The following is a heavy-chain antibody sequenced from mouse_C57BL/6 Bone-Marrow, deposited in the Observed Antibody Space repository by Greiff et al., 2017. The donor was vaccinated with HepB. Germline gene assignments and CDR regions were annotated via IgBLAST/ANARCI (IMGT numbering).Heavy chain of an antibody. Sequence: EVQRVESGGGLVKPGGSLKLSCAASGFTFSDYGMHWVRQAPEKGLEWVAYISSGSSTIYYADTVKGRFTISRDNAKNTLFLQMTSLRSEDTAMYYCARIYGSSYVGAMDYGGQGTSVTVSS. V-gene: IGHV5-17*01. J-gene: IGHJ4*01. D-gene: IGHD1-1*01. CDR1: GFTFSDYG. CDR3: ARIYGSSYVGAMDY. CDR2: ISSGSSTI.